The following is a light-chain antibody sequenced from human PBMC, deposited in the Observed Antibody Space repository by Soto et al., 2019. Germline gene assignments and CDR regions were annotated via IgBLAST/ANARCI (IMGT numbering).Light chain of an antibody. V-gene: IGKV1-39*01. CDR3: LQDYNYPWT. Sequence: DIQMTQSPSSLSASVGDGVAITCRASQTIMTYLNWYQLKPGKPPRLLIYAASGLQSGVPSRFSARGSGTDFTLTISNLQPEDFATYYCLQDYNYPWTFGQGTKVDIK. J-gene: IGKJ1*01. CDR1: QTIMTY. CDR2: AAS.